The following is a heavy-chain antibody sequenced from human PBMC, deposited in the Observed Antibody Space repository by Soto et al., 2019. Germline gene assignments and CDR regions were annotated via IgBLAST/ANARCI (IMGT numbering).Heavy chain of an antibody. CDR2: IIPIFGTA. Sequence: SVKVSCKASGGTFSSYAISWVRQAPGQGLEWMGGIIPIFGTANYAQKFQGRVTITADESTSTAYMELSSLRSEDTAVYYCARGARTTVTTYYYYYGMDVWGQGTTVTVSS. J-gene: IGHJ6*02. D-gene: IGHD4-4*01. V-gene: IGHV1-69*13. CDR1: GGTFSSYA. CDR3: ARGARTTVTTYYYYYGMDV.